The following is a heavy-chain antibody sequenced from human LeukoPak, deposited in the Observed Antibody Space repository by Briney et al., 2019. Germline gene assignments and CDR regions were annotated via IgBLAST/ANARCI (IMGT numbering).Heavy chain of an antibody. J-gene: IGHJ4*02. Sequence: RGSLRLSCAASGFPFSSYWMAWVRQAPGKGLEWVATITLDGSDSYYVDSVKGRFTVSRDNAKNSLYLQMNNLRVEDTAVFYCTTENWYVFENWGQGSLVTVSS. CDR1: GFPFSSYW. V-gene: IGHV3-7*04. D-gene: IGHD1-1*01. CDR3: TTENWYVFEN. CDR2: ITLDGSDS.